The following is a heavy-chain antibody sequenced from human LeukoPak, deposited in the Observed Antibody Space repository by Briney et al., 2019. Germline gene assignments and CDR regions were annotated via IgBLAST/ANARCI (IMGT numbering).Heavy chain of an antibody. CDR1: GFTFSSYS. CDR2: ISSSSTI. CDR3: ARRSRLFLGTNY. D-gene: IGHD3-3*01. V-gene: IGHV3-48*01. Sequence: GGSLRLSCAASGFTFSSYSMNWVRQAPGKGLEWVSYISSSSTIYYADSVKGRFTISRDNAKNSLYLQMNSLRAEDTAVYYCARRSRLFLGTNYWGQGTLVTVSS. J-gene: IGHJ4*02.